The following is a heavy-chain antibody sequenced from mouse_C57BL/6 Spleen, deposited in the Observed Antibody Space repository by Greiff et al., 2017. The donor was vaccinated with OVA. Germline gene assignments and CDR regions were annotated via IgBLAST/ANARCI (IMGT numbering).Heavy chain of an antibody. CDR3: ARDRDSSGYYFDY. CDR2: ISDGGSYT. CDR1: GFTFSSYA. V-gene: IGHV5-4*01. Sequence: EVKLMESGGGLVKPGGSLKLSCAASGFTFSSYAMSWVRQTPEKRLEWVATISDGGSYTYYPDNVKGRFTISRDNAKNNLYLQMSHLKSEDTAMDYCARDRDSSGYYFDYWGQGTTLTVSS. J-gene: IGHJ2*01. D-gene: IGHD3-2*02.